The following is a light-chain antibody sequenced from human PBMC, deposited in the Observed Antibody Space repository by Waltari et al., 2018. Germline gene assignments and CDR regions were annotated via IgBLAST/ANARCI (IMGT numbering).Light chain of an antibody. J-gene: IGKJ1*01. CDR1: QSISYW. V-gene: IGKV1-5*03. CDR3: QQYSCSPPWT. CDR2: RAS. Sequence: DIQMAQSPSTLAASVGDRVTITCRASQSISYWLAWYQQKPGQAPKLLIYRASNLIDGVPSRFSGRGAWTEFTLTIDSLQPDDFATYFCQQYSCSPPWTFGQGTKVEIK.